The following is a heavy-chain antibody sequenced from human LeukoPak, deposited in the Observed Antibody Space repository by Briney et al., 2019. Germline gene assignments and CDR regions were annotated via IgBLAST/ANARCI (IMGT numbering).Heavy chain of an antibody. CDR3: ARVDIVATIHFDY. V-gene: IGHV3-48*01. CDR2: ISSSSSTI. J-gene: IGHJ4*02. CDR1: GFTFSSYS. Sequence: QTGGPLRLSCAASGFTFSSYSMNWVRQAPGKGLEWVSYISSSSSTIYYAGSVKGRFTISRDNAKNSLYLQMNSLRAEDTAVYYCARVDIVATIHFDYWGQGTLVTVSS. D-gene: IGHD5-12*01.